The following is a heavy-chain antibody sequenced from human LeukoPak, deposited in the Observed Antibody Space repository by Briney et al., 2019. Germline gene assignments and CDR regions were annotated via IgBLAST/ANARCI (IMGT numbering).Heavy chain of an antibody. J-gene: IGHJ6*03. V-gene: IGHV3-23*01. CDR2: ISGSGGST. D-gene: IGHD3-10*01. Sequence: GGSLRLSCAASGFTFSSYAMSWVRQAPGKGLEWVSAISGSGGSTYYADSVKGRFTISRDNSKNTLYLQMNSLRAEDTAVYYCARDPMVRGVIFYYYYYMDVWGKGTTVTVSS. CDR1: GFTFSSYA. CDR3: ARDPMVRGVIFYYYYYMDV.